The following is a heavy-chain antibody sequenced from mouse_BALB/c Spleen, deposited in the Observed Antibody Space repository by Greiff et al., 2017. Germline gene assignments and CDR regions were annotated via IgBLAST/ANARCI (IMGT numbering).Heavy chain of an antibody. CDR1: GFTFSSYA. D-gene: IGHD2-3*01. CDR2: ISSGGST. J-gene: IGHJ4*01. CDR3: ARVGDDGSMDY. V-gene: IGHV5-6-5*01. Sequence: EVMLVESGGGLVKPGGSLKLSCAASGFTFSSYAMSWVRQTPEKRLEWVASISSGGSTYYPDSVKGRFTISRDNARNILYLQMSSLRSEDTAMYYCARVGDDGSMDYWGQGTSVTVSS.